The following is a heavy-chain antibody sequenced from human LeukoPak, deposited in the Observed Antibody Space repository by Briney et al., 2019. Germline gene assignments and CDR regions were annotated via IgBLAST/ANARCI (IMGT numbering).Heavy chain of an antibody. CDR2: VYYSGSA. V-gene: IGHV4-59*08. Sequence: SETLSLTCSVSGGSISSYYWSWIRQPPGKGLEWIGNVYYSGSANYNPSLKSRVTISVDTSKNQFSLTLSSVTAADTAVYFCARSPQGAAVRWFDPWGQGTLVTVSS. CDR3: ARSPQGAAVRWFDP. CDR1: GGSISSYY. D-gene: IGHD6-13*01. J-gene: IGHJ5*02.